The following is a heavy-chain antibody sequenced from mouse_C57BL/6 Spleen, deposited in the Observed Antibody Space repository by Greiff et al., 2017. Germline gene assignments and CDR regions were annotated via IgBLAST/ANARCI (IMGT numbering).Heavy chain of an antibody. D-gene: IGHD1-1*01. CDR1: GYTFTGYW. CDR2: ILPGSGST. Sequence: QVQLQQSGAELMKPGASVKLSCKATGYTFTGYWIEWVKQRPGHGLEWIGEILPGSGSTNYNGKFKGKATFTADTSSNTAYMQLSSLTTEDSAIYYCARSLFTTVEKDLGYWGQGTTLTVSS. J-gene: IGHJ2*01. CDR3: ARSLFTTVEKDLGY. V-gene: IGHV1-9*01.